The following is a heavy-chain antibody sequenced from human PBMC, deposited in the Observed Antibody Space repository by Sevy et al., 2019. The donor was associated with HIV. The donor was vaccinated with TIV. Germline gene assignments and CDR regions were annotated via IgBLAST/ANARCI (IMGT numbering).Heavy chain of an antibody. CDR2: INRDGSST. CDR1: GFTFSSYW. V-gene: IGHV3-74*01. J-gene: IGHJ4*02. D-gene: IGHD3-10*01. Sequence: GGSLRLSCATSGFTFSSYWMHWVRQAPGKGLVWVSRINRDGSSTSYADSVKGRFTISRDNAKNTLYLQMNSLRADDTAVYYCARDGGWFGFPDYWGQGTLVTVSS. CDR3: ARDGGWFGFPDY.